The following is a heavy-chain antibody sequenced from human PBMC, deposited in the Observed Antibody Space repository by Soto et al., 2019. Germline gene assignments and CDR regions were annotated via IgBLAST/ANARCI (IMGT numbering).Heavy chain of an antibody. D-gene: IGHD3-22*01. J-gene: IGHJ5*02. CDR3: ARHYGPPGDFYDSSGLFDP. CDR2: LFYSGST. V-gene: IGHV4-39*01. Sequence: PSETLSLTCTVSGGSVSSRNYYGGWIRQPPGKGLEWIGSLFYSGSTYYNPSLKSRVTISVDTSKNQFSLKLSSVTAADTAVYYCARHYGPPGDFYDSSGLFDPWGQGTLVTVSS. CDR1: GGSVSSRNYY.